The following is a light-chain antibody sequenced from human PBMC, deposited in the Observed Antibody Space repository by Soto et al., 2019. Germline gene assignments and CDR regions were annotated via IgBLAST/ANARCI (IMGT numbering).Light chain of an antibody. CDR1: QTVSSY. CDR2: DAS. J-gene: IGKJ4*01. CDR3: QQRSDWPST. Sequence: EIVLTQSPATLSLSPGDRATLSCRASQTVSSYLAWYQQNPGQAPRLLIYDASSRATGIPARFSGSGSGTDFTLTSTSLEPEDFAVYYCQQRSDWPSTFGGGTKVEIK. V-gene: IGKV3-11*01.